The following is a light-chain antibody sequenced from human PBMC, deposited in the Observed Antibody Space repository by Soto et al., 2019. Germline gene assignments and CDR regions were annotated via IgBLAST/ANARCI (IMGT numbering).Light chain of an antibody. Sequence: QSALTQPASVSGSPGQSITISCTGTSSDVGGYNYVSWYQQHPGKVPKLMIYDVTNRPSGVSNRFSGSKSGNTASLTLSWLQAEDEADYYCTSYTSSSTEVFGTGTKVTVL. CDR3: TSYTSSSTEV. CDR2: DVT. CDR1: SSDVGGYNY. V-gene: IGLV2-14*01. J-gene: IGLJ1*01.